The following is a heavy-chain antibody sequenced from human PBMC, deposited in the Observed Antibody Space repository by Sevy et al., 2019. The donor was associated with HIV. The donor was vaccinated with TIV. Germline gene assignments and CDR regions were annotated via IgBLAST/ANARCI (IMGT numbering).Heavy chain of an antibody. D-gene: IGHD1-26*01. CDR2: INSDGSST. CDR1: GFTFSSYW. J-gene: IGHJ3*02. CDR3: ARVWIVGATTAFDI. Sequence: GGSLRLSCAASGFTFSSYWMHWVRQAPGKGLVWVSRINSDGSSTSYADSVKGRFTISRDNAKNTLYLQMNSLRAEDTAVYYCARVWIVGATTAFDIWGQGTMVTVSS. V-gene: IGHV3-74*01.